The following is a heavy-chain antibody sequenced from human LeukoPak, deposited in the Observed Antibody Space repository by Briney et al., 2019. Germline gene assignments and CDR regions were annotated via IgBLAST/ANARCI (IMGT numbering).Heavy chain of an antibody. CDR1: GFIFSTYS. J-gene: IGHJ4*02. V-gene: IGHV3-21*04. CDR3: ANSADYYGSGRYPSPFDY. Sequence: GGSLRLSCAASGFIFSTYSMTWVRQAPGKGLEWVASISSSTAYTSYADSVKGRFTISRDNSKNTLYLQMNSLRAEDTAVYYCANSADYYGSGRYPSPFDYWGQGTLVTVSS. D-gene: IGHD3-10*01. CDR2: ISSSTAYT.